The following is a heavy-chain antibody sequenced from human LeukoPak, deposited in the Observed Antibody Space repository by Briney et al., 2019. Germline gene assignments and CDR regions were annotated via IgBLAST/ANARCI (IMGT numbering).Heavy chain of an antibody. CDR3: AKKLYDSGTEFQH. CDR1: GFTFSSYS. CDR2: ISSSSSTI. D-gene: IGHD3-10*01. Sequence: PGGSLRLSCAASGFTFSSYSMNWVRQAPGKGLEWVSYISSSSSTIYYTDSVKGRFTISRDNAKNSLYLQMNSLRDEDTAVYYCAKKLYDSGTEFQHWGQGTLVTVSS. V-gene: IGHV3-48*02. J-gene: IGHJ1*01.